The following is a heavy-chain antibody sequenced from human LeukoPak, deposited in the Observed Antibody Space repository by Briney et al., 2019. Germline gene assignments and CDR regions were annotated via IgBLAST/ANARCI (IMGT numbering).Heavy chain of an antibody. J-gene: IGHJ4*02. V-gene: IGHV4-59*01. Sequence: PETLSLTCTVSGGAISSFDRSWIRQPPGKGLEWIGYIYYSGSTSYNPSLKSRVTISVDTSKNQFSLKLSSVTAADTALYYCAREYPPADYWGQGTLVTVSS. CDR3: AREYPPADY. CDR2: IYYSGST. CDR1: GGAISSFD.